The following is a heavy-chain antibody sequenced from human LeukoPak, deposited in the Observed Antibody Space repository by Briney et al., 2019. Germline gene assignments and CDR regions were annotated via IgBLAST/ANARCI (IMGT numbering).Heavy chain of an antibody. CDR1: GLSLSTSGVG. CDR2: TYWNGDK. Sequence: SGPTLVNPTQTLTLTCTFSGLSLSTSGVGVVWIRQPPGKALEWLAVTYWNGDKRYNPSLKSRLTITKDTSKNLVVLIMTNMDPVDTATYYRAHRRESVGYHGVDVWGQGTTVTVSS. CDR3: AHRRESVGYHGVDV. V-gene: IGHV2-5*01. D-gene: IGHD3-10*01. J-gene: IGHJ6*02.